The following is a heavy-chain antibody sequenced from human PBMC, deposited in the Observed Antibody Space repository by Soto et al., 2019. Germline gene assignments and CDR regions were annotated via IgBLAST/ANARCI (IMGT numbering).Heavy chain of an antibody. Sequence: QVQLVQSGAAVKKPGASVKVSCKASGYTFTSYGITWVRQAPGHGLEWMGWISGYNGNTNYAQKLQGRVTMTTDKSTSTAYMELRSLRSDDTAVYYCARRSTYYDFWKLWGQGTLVTVSS. CDR3: ARRSTYYDFWKL. CDR1: GYTFTSYG. V-gene: IGHV1-18*04. J-gene: IGHJ4*02. D-gene: IGHD3-3*01. CDR2: ISGYNGNT.